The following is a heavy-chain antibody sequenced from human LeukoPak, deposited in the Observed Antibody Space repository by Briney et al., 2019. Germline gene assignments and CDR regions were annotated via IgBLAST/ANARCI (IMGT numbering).Heavy chain of an antibody. CDR2: IRYDGSNK. J-gene: IGHJ4*02. V-gene: IGHV3-30*02. CDR3: AKDKRFLWFGELSD. CDR1: GFTFSSYG. Sequence: PGGSLRLSCAASGFTFSSYGMHWVRQAPGKGLEWVAFIRYDGSNKYYADSVKGRFTISRDNSKNTLFLQMNSLRADDTAVYYCAKDKRFLWFGELSDWGQGTLVTVSS. D-gene: IGHD3-10*01.